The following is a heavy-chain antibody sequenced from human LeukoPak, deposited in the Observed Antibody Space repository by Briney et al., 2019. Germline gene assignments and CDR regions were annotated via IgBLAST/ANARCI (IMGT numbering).Heavy chain of an antibody. D-gene: IGHD1-26*01. CDR1: GYTFTGYY. J-gene: IGHJ5*02. V-gene: IGHV1-2*02. CDR3: ARDWDFRGNWFDP. Sequence: ASVKVSCKASGYTFTGYYMHWVRQAPGQGLEWMGWINPNSGGTNYAQKFQGRVTMTRDTSISTAYMELSRLRSDDTAVYYCARDWDFRGNWFDPWGQGTLVTVSP. CDR2: INPNSGGT.